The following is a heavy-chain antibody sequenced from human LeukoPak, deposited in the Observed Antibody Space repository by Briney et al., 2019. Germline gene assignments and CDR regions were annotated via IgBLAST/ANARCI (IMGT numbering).Heavy chain of an antibody. CDR2: IGDSGVST. CDR1: GFTFSNYA. J-gene: IGHJ4*02. V-gene: IGHV3-23*01. CDR3: AKLVATISD. D-gene: IGHD5-12*01. Sequence: GGSLRLSCAASGFTFSNYAMSWVRQAPGKGLEWVSSIGDSGVSTYYADSVKGRFTISRDNSKNTLYLQMDSLRAEDTAVYYCAKLVATISDWGQGTLVIVSS.